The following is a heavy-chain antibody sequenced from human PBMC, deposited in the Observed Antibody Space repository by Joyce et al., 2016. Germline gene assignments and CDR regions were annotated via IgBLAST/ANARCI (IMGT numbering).Heavy chain of an antibody. V-gene: IGHV4-30-2*01. Sequence: QLQLQESGSGLVKPSQTLSLTCAVSGGSISSGDFAWRWVRQPPGKDLEWMGYIYQTGTTFYKPSLKSRVTISLDRSKNQFSLNLTSVTAADTAVYFCARGPWNNAFDVWGQGTVVTVSS. CDR3: ARGPWNNAFDV. CDR1: GGSISSGDFA. J-gene: IGHJ3*01. CDR2: IYQTGTT. D-gene: IGHD1/OR15-1a*01.